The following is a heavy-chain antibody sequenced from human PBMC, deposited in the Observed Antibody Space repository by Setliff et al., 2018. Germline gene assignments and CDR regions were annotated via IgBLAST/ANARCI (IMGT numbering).Heavy chain of an antibody. CDR2: VTIYYGNT. CDR3: ARVESMVRGKNILRHFDY. D-gene: IGHD3-10*01. J-gene: IGHJ4*02. CDR1: GYMFRSYG. V-gene: IGHV1-18*04. Sequence: ASVKVSCKASGYMFRSYGINWVRQAPGQGLEWMGWVTIYYGNTKYAQNLQGRLTLTTDISTSTAYMELGSLTTDDTAVYYCARVESMVRGKNILRHFDYWGQGIQVTVSS.